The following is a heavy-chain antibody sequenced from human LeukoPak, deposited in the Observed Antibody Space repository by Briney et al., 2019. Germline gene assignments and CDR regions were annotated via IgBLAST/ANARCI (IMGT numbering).Heavy chain of an antibody. CDR2: IWYDGSNK. CDR1: GFTFSTYG. Sequence: GRSLRLSCAASGFTFSTYGMHWVRQAPGKGLEWVAVIWYDGSNKYYADSVKGRFTISRDNSKNTLYLQMNSLRAEDTAVYYCARDYGGPGFSGFDYWGQGTLVTVSS. D-gene: IGHD4-23*01. CDR3: ARDYGGPGFSGFDY. V-gene: IGHV3-33*08. J-gene: IGHJ4*02.